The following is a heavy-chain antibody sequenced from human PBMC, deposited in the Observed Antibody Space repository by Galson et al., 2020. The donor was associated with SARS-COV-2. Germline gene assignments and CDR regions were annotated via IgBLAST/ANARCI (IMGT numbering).Heavy chain of an antibody. D-gene: IGHD6-13*01. CDR2: ISHSGST. V-gene: IGHV4-59*01. CDR3: ARRASSSWSAFDY. J-gene: IGHJ4*02. Sequence: SETLSLTCTVFGGPITSYYWSWIRQPPGKGLEWIGYISHSGSTNWNPSLKSRVTISLDTSKNLLSLKLIFVTAADTAVYYCARRASSSWSAFDYWGQGTLVTVSS. CDR1: GGPITSYY.